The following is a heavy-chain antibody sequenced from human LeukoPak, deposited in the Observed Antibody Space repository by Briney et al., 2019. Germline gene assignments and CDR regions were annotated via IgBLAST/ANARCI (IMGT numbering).Heavy chain of an antibody. D-gene: IGHD4-17*01. CDR3: AMGEDDYGDGSLN. CDR2: ISSSGSTI. J-gene: IGHJ4*02. Sequence: GGSLRLSCAASGFTFSSYEMNWVRQAPGKGLEWVSYISSSGSTIYYADSVKGRFTISRDNAKNSLYLQMNSLRAEDTAVYYCAMGEDDYGDGSLNWGQGTLVTVSS. CDR1: GFTFSSYE. V-gene: IGHV3-48*03.